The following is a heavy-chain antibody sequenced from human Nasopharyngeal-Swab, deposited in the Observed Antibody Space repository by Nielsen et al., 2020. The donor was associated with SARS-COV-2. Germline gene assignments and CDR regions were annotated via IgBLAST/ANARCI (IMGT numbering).Heavy chain of an antibody. CDR2: INANSGGI. CDR3: ARDGLDFGVVIMGDDWYYGMDV. J-gene: IGHJ6*02. Sequence: ASVKVSCKASGYTFTAYYMHWVRQAPGQGLEWMGWINANSGGIKYAQKFQGRVTMARDTSITTAYMEMSRLRSDDTAVYYCARDGLDFGVVIMGDDWYYGMDVWGQGTTVTVSS. CDR1: GYTFTAYY. D-gene: IGHD3-3*01. V-gene: IGHV1-2*02.